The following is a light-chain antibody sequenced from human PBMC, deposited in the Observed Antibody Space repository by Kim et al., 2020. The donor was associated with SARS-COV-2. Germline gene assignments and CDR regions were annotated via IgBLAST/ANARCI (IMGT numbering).Light chain of an antibody. V-gene: IGKV1-5*03. Sequence: CALGGERVNIACRGSQSISTWLAWYQQKTGKAPKLLIDKAYTLEYGVSSRFSGSGSGTEFTLTITSLQPDDFATYYCHQHYIYPYTCGQGTKLEIK. J-gene: IGKJ2*01. CDR3: HQHYIYPYT. CDR1: QSISTW. CDR2: KAY.